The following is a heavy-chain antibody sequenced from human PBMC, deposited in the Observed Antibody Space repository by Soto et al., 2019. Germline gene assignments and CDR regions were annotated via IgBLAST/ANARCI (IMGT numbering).Heavy chain of an antibody. Sequence: SLRLSCAASGFTFSSYAMHWVRQAPGKGLEWVAVISYDGSNKCYADSVKGRFTISRDNSKNTLYLQMNSLRAEDTAVYYCARDPLWGTAMVLWYFDLWGRGTLVTVSS. V-gene: IGHV3-30-3*01. D-gene: IGHD5-18*01. CDR3: ARDPLWGTAMVLWYFDL. CDR2: ISYDGSNK. CDR1: GFTFSSYA. J-gene: IGHJ2*01.